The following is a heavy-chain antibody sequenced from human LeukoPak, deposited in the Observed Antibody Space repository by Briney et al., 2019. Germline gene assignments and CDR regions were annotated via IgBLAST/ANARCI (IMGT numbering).Heavy chain of an antibody. CDR1: GFTVSSTH. CDR3: ARANNSSWHN. Sequence: GGSLRLSCEASGFTVSSTHMVWVRQAPGRGLDWVANIKPDGSAGYYAASVKGRFTVSRDNAKNSLYLQMNSLRVEDTAVYYCARANNSSWHNWGQGTLVTVSS. D-gene: IGHD6-13*01. V-gene: IGHV3-7*01. J-gene: IGHJ4*02. CDR2: IKPDGSAG.